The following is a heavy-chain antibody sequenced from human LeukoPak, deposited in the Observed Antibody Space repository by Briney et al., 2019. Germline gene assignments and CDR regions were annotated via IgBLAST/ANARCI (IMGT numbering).Heavy chain of an antibody. J-gene: IGHJ3*02. Sequence: GGSLRLSCAASGFTFSGSGMHWVRQAPGKGLEWVAFIRNDGTNKYYAESVKGRFTISRDNSKNTLYLQMNSLRAEDTAVYYCAKDRAEYYDILTGYYFRNAFDIWGQGTMVTVSS. CDR1: GFTFSGSG. V-gene: IGHV3-30*02. CDR2: IRNDGTNK. CDR3: AKDRAEYYDILTGYYFRNAFDI. D-gene: IGHD3-9*01.